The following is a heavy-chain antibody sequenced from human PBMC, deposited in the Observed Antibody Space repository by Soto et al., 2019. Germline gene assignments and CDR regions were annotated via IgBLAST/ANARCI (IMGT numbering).Heavy chain of an antibody. CDR1: GYTFTDFS. Sequence: QVQLVQSGAEVKKPGASVKVSCKVSGYTFTDFSMHWVRQAPGKGLEWMGGFDPEGGEVIYAPKLQGRVTMTEDTSTDTAFMEVSSLRSEDTAVDYCEAVLAWNNGLEFWGQGNLVNVS. V-gene: IGHV1-24*01. J-gene: IGHJ4*02. CDR3: EAVLAWNNGLEF. D-gene: IGHD1-1*01. CDR2: FDPEGGEV.